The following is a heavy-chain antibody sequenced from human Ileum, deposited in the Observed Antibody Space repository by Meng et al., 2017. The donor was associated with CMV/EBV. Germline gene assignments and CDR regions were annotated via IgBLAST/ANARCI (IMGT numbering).Heavy chain of an antibody. J-gene: IGHJ4*02. V-gene: IGHV4-39*01. D-gene: IGHD3-10*01. Sequence: VSGGSISSSNYYWGWSRQPPGKGLESIGIIYYSGSTYYNPSLKSRVTISVDTSKSQFSLRLSSVTAADTAVYYCARLNWFGDRYFDYWGQGTLVTVS. CDR1: GGSISSSNYY. CDR2: IYYSGST. CDR3: ARLNWFGDRYFDY.